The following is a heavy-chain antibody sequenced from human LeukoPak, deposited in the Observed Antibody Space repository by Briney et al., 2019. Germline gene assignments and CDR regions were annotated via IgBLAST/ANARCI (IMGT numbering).Heavy chain of an antibody. V-gene: IGHV1-69*05. D-gene: IGHD6-13*01. CDR3: AYGIVAAGTPAFDV. CDR2: IIPVFGAA. CDR1: GDTFTNYG. J-gene: IGHJ3*01. Sequence: GASVKVSCKASGDTFTNYGITWVRQAPGQGLEWMGGIIPVFGAAKCAQRFQGRVTITTDESTSTAYMELSSLRSEDMAVYYCAYGIVAAGTPAFDVWGQGTMVTVSS.